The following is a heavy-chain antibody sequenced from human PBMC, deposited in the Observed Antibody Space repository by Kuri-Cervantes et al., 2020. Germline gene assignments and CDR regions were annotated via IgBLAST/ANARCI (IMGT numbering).Heavy chain of an antibody. Sequence: ASVKVSCKASGYTLTSYYMHWVRQAPGQGLEWMGIINPSGGSTSYEQKFQGRVTMTRDTSTSTVYMELSSLRSEDTAVYYCARGRDGFVVVAASRRRGTFDIWGQGTMVTVSS. CDR2: INPSGGST. CDR1: GYTLTSYY. CDR3: ARGRDGFVVVAASRRRGTFDI. D-gene: IGHD2-15*01. J-gene: IGHJ3*02. V-gene: IGHV1-46*01.